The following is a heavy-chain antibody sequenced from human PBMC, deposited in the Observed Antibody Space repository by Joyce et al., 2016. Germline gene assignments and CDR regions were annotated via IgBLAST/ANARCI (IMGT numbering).Heavy chain of an antibody. Sequence: QVQLVQSGPAVKKPGSSVRVSCKASGNTFNSFKISWVRQAPGQGLQWMGEIVPIVGTTNYAQKFQDRLTITADRATRTTYLELRSLTSEDTAVYYCARLRLTVSSGGFGPWGQGTLVTVSS. D-gene: IGHD3-3*01. V-gene: IGHV1-69*06. CDR2: IVPIVGTT. J-gene: IGHJ5*02. CDR3: ARLRLTVSSGGFGP. CDR1: GNTFNSFK.